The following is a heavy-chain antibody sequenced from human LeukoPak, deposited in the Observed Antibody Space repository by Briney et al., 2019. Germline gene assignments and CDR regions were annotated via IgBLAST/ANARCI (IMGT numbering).Heavy chain of an antibody. D-gene: IGHD6-13*01. CDR1: GFTLSSYY. Sequence: GGSLRLSCVVSGFTLSSYYMNWVRQAPGKGLEWVSSIGSSRSYIYYADSVKGRFTISRDNAKNSLYLQMNSLRAEDTAVYYCARAPTSEQQLQFDYWGQGTLVTVSS. CDR3: ARAPTSEQQLQFDY. J-gene: IGHJ4*02. V-gene: IGHV3-21*01. CDR2: IGSSRSYI.